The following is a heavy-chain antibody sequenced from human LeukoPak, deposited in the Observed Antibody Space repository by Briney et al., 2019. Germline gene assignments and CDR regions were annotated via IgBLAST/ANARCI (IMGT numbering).Heavy chain of an antibody. D-gene: IGHD1-26*01. Sequence: SETLSLTCTVSGGSISVYYWTWIRQPPGKGLEYIGYIYNSGRTNYNPSLKSRVTISVDTSKNQFSLKLSSVTAADTAVYYCARAGMGATPYYYYYYMDVWGKGTTVTVSS. CDR2: IYNSGRT. V-gene: IGHV4-59*08. CDR1: GGSISVYY. CDR3: ARAGMGATPYYYYYYMDV. J-gene: IGHJ6*03.